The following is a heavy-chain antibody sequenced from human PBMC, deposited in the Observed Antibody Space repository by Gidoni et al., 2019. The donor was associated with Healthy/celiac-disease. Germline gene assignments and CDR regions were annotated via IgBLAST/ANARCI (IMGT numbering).Heavy chain of an antibody. CDR2: INHSGST. Sequence: QVQLQQWSAGLLTPSEPLSLTCPVYGGSFSGYYWSWIRQPPGKGLEWIGEINHSGSTNYNPSLKSRVTISVDTSKNQFSLKLSSVTAADTAVYYCARGLPTSYSPGDFDYWGQGTLVTVSS. D-gene: IGHD2-2*01. J-gene: IGHJ4*02. V-gene: IGHV4-34*01. CDR1: GGSFSGYY. CDR3: ARGLPTSYSPGDFDY.